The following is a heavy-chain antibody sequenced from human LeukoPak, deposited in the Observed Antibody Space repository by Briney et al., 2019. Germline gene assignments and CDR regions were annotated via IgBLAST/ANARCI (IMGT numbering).Heavy chain of an antibody. V-gene: IGHV1-46*01. D-gene: IGHD3-16*02. J-gene: IGHJ3*02. Sequence: ASVSVSCTASGYTFTSYYMHWVRQAPGQGLEWMGVINPSGGRTSYAQKFQGRVTMTRDTSISTAYVELTRLRSDDTAVYYCARDRAMITFGGVIEDAFDIWGQGTMVTVSS. CDR3: ARDRAMITFGGVIEDAFDI. CDR2: INPSGGRT. CDR1: GYTFTSYY.